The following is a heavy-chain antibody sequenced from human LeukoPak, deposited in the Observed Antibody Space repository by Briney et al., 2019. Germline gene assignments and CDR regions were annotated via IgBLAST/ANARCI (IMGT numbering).Heavy chain of an antibody. J-gene: IGHJ3*02. V-gene: IGHV3-48*03. CDR3: ARKRAFDI. CDR2: ISSSGSTI. CDR1: GFTLSSYE. Sequence: GGSLRLSCAASGFTLSSYEMNWVPEAPRKGLEWVSYISSSGSTIYYADSVKGRFTISRDNAKNSLYLQMNSLRAEDTAVYYCARKRAFDIWGQGTMVTVSS.